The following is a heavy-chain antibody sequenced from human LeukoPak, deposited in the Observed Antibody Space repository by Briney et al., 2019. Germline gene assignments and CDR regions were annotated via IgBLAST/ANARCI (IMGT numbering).Heavy chain of an antibody. J-gene: IGHJ4*02. D-gene: IGHD5-18*01. V-gene: IGHV3-48*03. CDR3: ARDLVQLWSKDF. CDR1: GFTFSNYE. Sequence: GGSLRLSCAASGFTFSNYEFNWVRQAPGKGLEWVSYISSSGRNIYYADSVKGRFTISRDNAKNSLYLQMNSLRAEDTAVYYCARDLVQLWSKDFWGQGTLVTVSP. CDR2: ISSSGRNI.